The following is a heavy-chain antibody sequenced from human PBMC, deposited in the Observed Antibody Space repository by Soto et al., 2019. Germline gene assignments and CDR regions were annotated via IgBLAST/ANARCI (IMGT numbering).Heavy chain of an antibody. CDR3: AIANYGDDDY. CDR1: GYTFSTST. CDR2: IKAYGGNT. J-gene: IGHJ4*02. Sequence: ASVKVSCKASGYTFSTSTISWVRQAPGQGLEWLGWIKAYGGNTNYAPKLQGRVTMTTDTSTSTAYLELRSLTNDDTAMYYCAIANYGDDDYWGQGTLVTVSS. V-gene: IGHV1-18*04. D-gene: IGHD4-17*01.